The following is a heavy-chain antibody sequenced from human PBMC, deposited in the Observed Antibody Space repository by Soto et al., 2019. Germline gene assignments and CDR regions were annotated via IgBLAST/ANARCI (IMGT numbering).Heavy chain of an antibody. V-gene: IGHV1-69*05. CDR2: IIPIFGTA. J-gene: IGHJ4*02. Sequence: ASVKVSCKASGGTFSSYAISWVRQAPGQGLEWMGGIIPIFGTANYAQKFQGRVTITTDKSTSTAYMELRSLRSNDTAVYYCARDFYPLAYYFDYWGQGTLVTASS. CDR3: ARDFYPLAYYFDY. CDR1: GGTFSSYA.